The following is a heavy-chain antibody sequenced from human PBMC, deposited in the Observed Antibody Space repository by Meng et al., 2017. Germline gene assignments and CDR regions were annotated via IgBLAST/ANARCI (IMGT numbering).Heavy chain of an antibody. CDR1: GFSLSTSGVG. D-gene: IGHD2-8*01. CDR2: IYWDDDK. Sequence: QITMNESGPTLVKPTQTLTLTCTFSGFSLSTSGVGVGWVRQPPGKALEWLALIYWDDDKRYSPSLESRLTITKDTSKNQVVLTMTNMDPVDTATYYCAHRLGFTKPFVYWGQGTLVTVSS. V-gene: IGHV2-5*02. CDR3: AHRLGFTKPFVY. J-gene: IGHJ4*02.